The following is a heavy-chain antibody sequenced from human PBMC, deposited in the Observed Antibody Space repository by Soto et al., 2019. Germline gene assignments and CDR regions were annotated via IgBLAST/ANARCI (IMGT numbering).Heavy chain of an antibody. CDR1: GYTFTSYY. V-gene: IGHV1-46*01. Sequence: QVQLVQSGAEVKKPGASVKVSCKASGYTFTSYYMHWVRQAPGQGLEWMGIINPSGGSTSYAQKFQGRVTMTRDTSTSTGYMELSSLRSEDTAVYYCARSVVTPWSGYWYFDLWGRGTLVTVSS. J-gene: IGHJ2*01. CDR3: ARSVVTPWSGYWYFDL. CDR2: INPSGGST. D-gene: IGHD2-21*02.